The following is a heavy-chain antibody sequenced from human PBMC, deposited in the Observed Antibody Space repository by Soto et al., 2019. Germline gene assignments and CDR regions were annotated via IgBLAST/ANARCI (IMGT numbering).Heavy chain of an antibody. J-gene: IGHJ5*02. Sequence: EVQLVESGGGLVQPGGSLRLSCAASGFTFSSYWMSWVRQAPGKGLEWVANIKQDGSEKYYVDSVKGRFTISRDNAKNSLYLQMNSLRAEDTAVYYCVRLELLRSHNWFDPWGQGTLVTVSS. V-gene: IGHV3-7*01. CDR2: IKQDGSEK. CDR1: GFTFSSYW. D-gene: IGHD1-7*01. CDR3: VRLELLRSHNWFDP.